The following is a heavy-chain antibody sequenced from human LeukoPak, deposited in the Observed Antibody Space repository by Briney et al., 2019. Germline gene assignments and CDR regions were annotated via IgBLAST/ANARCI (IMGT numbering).Heavy chain of an antibody. J-gene: IGHJ4*02. CDR2: ISAYNSNT. CDR1: GYTFTSYG. V-gene: IGHV1-18*01. D-gene: IGHD1-26*01. Sequence: GASVKVSCKASGYTFTSYGISWVRQAPGQGLEWMGWISAYNSNTNYAQKLQGRVTMTTDTSTSTAYMELRSLRSDDTAVYYCARDLRWELLGPFDYWGQGTLVTVSS. CDR3: ARDLRWELLGPFDY.